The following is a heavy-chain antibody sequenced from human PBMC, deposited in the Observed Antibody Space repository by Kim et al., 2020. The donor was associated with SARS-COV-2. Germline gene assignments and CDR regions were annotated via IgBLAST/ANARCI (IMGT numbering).Heavy chain of an antibody. CDR2: IYHSGST. CDR3: ARVQRITIFGVVIEGYGMDV. J-gene: IGHJ6*02. CDR1: GGSISSSNW. V-gene: IGHV4-4*02. Sequence: SETLSLTCAVSGGSISSSNWWSWVRQPPGKGLEWIGEIYHSGSTNYNPSLKSRVTISVDKSKNQFFLKLSSVTAADTAVYYCARVQRITIFGVVIEGYGMDVWGQGTTVTVSS. D-gene: IGHD3-3*01.